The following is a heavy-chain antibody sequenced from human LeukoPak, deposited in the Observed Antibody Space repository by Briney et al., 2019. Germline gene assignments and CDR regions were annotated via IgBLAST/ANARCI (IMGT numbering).Heavy chain of an antibody. J-gene: IGHJ4*02. CDR2: INQDGSEK. CDR3: ARHPSRRYTYGYGDS. V-gene: IGHV3-7*01. D-gene: IGHD5-18*01. CDR1: GFSFSGYW. Sequence: PGGSLRLSCAASGFSFSGYWMNWVRQPPGKGLEWVAIINQDGSEKYFLDSVKGRFTISRDNAKNSLYLQMNSLRAEDTGLYYCARHPSRRYTYGYGDSWGQGTLVTVSS.